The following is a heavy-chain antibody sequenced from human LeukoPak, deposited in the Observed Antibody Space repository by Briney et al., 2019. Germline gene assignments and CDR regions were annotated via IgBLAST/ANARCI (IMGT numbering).Heavy chain of an antibody. CDR3: ARGGTYCSSTSCYKGRYYYYGTDV. CDR2: INHSGST. D-gene: IGHD2-2*02. Sequence: PSETLSLTCAVYGGSFSGYYWSWIRQPPGKGLEWIGEINHSGSTNYNPSLKGRVTISVDTSKNQFSLKLSSVTAADTAVYYCARGGTYCSSTSCYKGRYYYYGTDVWGQGTTVTVSS. CDR1: GGSFSGYY. V-gene: IGHV4-34*01. J-gene: IGHJ6*02.